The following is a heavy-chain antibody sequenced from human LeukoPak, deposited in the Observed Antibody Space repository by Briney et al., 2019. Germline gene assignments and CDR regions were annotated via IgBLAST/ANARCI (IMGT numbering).Heavy chain of an antibody. V-gene: IGHV1-46*01. CDR2: INPSGGST. CDR3: ARAVDYPTYSFDF. J-gene: IGHJ4*01. Sequence: GASVRVSCKASGYGFTSYQIHWVRQAPGQGLEWMGIINPSGGSTRYAQKFQGRLTLTSDTSTRTVYMELSNVRSEDTAVYYCARAVDYPTYSFDFWGHGSLVTVST. D-gene: IGHD4/OR15-4a*01. CDR1: GYGFTSYQ.